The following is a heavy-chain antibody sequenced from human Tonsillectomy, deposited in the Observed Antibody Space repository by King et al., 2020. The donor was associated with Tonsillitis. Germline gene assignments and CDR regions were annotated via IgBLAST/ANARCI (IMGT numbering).Heavy chain of an antibody. CDR3: ARQDWAPGAFDI. J-gene: IGHJ3*02. V-gene: IGHV3-21*01. CDR1: GFTFSCYS. D-gene: IGHD3-9*01. Sequence: VQLVESGGVLVKPGGALRLSCAPSGFTFSCYSMNGVGQAPGKGLEWGSSISSSSTYILHADSVKGRFTISRDNAKNSLYLEMNSRRAEDTAVYYCARQDWAPGAFDIWGQGTMVTVSS. CDR2: ISSSSTYI.